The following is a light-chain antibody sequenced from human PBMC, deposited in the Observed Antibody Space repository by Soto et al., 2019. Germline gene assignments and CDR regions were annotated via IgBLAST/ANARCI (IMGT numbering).Light chain of an antibody. CDR1: QDISNS. CDR2: ATS. V-gene: IGKV1-27*01. CDR3: QNDNSAPLT. Sequence: DIQMTQSPSSLSASVGDRVTITCRASQDISNSLDWYQQKPGKVPKVLIYATSILKSGVPARFSCSGSGTDFTLTISSLQPEDVATDYCQNDNSAPLTFGGGTKVEI. J-gene: IGKJ4*02.